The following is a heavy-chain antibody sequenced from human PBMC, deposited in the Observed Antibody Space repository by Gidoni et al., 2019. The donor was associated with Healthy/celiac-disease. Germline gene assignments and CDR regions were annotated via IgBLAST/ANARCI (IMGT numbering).Heavy chain of an antibody. V-gene: IGHV3-7*01. CDR3: AREELELLGGVDY. Sequence: EVQLVESGGGLVQPGGSLRLSCAASGFTFSSYWMSWVRQAPGKGLEWVANIKQDGSEKYYVDAVKGRFTISRDNAKNSLYLQMNSLRAEDTAVYYCAREELELLGGVDYWGQGTLVTVSS. CDR2: IKQDGSEK. J-gene: IGHJ4*02. CDR1: GFTFSSYW. D-gene: IGHD1-7*01.